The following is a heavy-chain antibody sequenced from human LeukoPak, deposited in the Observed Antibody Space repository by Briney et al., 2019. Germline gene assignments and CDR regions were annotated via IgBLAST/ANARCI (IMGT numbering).Heavy chain of an antibody. J-gene: IGHJ4*02. CDR1: GFTFSSYG. CDR3: AKGYSYGRDY. CDR2: IRYDGTNK. D-gene: IGHD5-18*01. V-gene: IGHV3-30*02. Sequence: GGSLRLSCGASGFTFSSYGMHWVRQAPGKGLEWVAFIRYDGTNKDYADSVKGRFTISRDNSKNTLYLQMNSLRVEDTAVYYCAKGYSYGRDYWGQGTLVTVSS.